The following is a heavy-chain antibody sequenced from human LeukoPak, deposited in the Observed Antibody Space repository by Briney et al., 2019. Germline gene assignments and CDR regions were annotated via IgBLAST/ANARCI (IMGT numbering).Heavy chain of an antibody. Sequence: ASVKVFCKASGYTFTSYGISWVRQAPGQGLEWMGWINTNTGNPTYAQGFTGRFVFSLDTSVSTAYLQISSLKAEDTAVYYCARGPYSSGYSPYYFDYWGQGTLVTVSS. J-gene: IGHJ4*02. CDR2: INTNTGNP. CDR3: ARGPYSSGYSPYYFDY. D-gene: IGHD6-19*01. V-gene: IGHV7-4-1*02. CDR1: GYTFTSYG.